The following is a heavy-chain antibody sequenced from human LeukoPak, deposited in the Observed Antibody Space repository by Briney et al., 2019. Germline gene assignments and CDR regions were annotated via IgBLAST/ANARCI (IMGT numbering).Heavy chain of an antibody. J-gene: IGHJ3*02. Sequence: PGGSLRLSCAASGFTVRSNCMSWVRQAPGKGLEWVSIIYGGGSVFYADSVKGRFTISRDNSKNTLYLQMNSLRGEDTAVYYCARGGSYLSAFDIWGQGTMVTVSP. CDR3: ARGGSYLSAFDI. D-gene: IGHD1-26*01. V-gene: IGHV3-53*01. CDR2: IYGGGSV. CDR1: GFTVRSNC.